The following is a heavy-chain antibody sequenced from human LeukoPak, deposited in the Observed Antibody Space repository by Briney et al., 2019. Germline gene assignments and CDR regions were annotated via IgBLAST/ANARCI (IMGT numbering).Heavy chain of an antibody. J-gene: IGHJ4*02. CDR2: ISGSGGST. V-gene: IGHV3-23*01. Sequence: GGSLRLSCAASGFTFSSYAMSWVRQAPGKGLEWVLAISGSGGSTHYADSVKGRFTISRDNSKNTLYLQMNSLRAEDTAVYYCAKYKVVRSSGIGLFDYWGQGTLVTVSS. D-gene: IGHD3-10*01. CDR3: AKYKVVRSSGIGLFDY. CDR1: GFTFSSYA.